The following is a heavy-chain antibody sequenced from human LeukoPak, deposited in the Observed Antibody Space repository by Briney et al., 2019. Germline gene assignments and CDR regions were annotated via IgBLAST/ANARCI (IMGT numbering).Heavy chain of an antibody. CDR3: ARGDSSGYTSHFDY. CDR2: IYHSGST. CDR1: GGSISSGGYY. J-gene: IGHJ4*02. Sequence: SETLSLTCTVSGGSISSGGYYWSWIRQPPGKGLEWIGYIYHSGSTYYNPSLKSRVTISVDRSKNQFSLKLSSVTAADTAVYYCARGDSSGYTSHFDYRGQGTLVTVSS. V-gene: IGHV4-30-2*01. D-gene: IGHD3-22*01.